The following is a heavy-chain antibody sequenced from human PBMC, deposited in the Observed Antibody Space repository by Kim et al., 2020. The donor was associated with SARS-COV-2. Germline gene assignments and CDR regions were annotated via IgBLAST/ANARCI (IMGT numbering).Heavy chain of an antibody. J-gene: IGHJ4*02. V-gene: IGHV3-33*08. CDR1: GFTFSSYG. Sequence: GGSLRLSCAASGFTFSSYGMHWVRQAPGKGLEWVAVIWYDGSNKYYADSVKGRFTISRDNSKNTLYLQMNSLRAEDTAVYYCARVGGYSYGSFDYWGQGTLVTVSS. CDR3: ARVGGYSYGSFDY. CDR2: IWYDGSNK. D-gene: IGHD5-18*01.